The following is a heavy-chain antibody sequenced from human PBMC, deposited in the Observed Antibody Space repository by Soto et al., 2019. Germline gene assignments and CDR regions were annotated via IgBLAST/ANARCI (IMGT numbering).Heavy chain of an antibody. V-gene: IGHV4-30-2*01. CDR2: IYHSGST. Sequence: SLPLSLTCAVSGGSISSGGYSWRWIRQPPGKGLEWIGYIYHSGSTYYNPSPKSRVTISVDRSKDQFSLNLTSVTAADTAIYYCARGIAAARLFDSWCPGTLVTVSS. CDR1: GGSISSGGYS. D-gene: IGHD6-13*01. CDR3: ARGIAAARLFDS. J-gene: IGHJ4*02.